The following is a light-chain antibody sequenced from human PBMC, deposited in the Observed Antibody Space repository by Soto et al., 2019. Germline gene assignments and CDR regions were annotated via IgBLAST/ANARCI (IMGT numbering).Light chain of an antibody. V-gene: IGKV3-20*01. Sequence: LLTPSACTLSLAPGERATLSCRASQSVSIRLAWYQHKSGQAPRLLISGASSRATGIPDRFSGSGSGTDFTLTISRLEPEDFALYYCQHYYGTSPITFGQGTRLEIK. CDR2: GAS. CDR1: QSVSIR. J-gene: IGKJ5*01. CDR3: QHYYGTSPIT.